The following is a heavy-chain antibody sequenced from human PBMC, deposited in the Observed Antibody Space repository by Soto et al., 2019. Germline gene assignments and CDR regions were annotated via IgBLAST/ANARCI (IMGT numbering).Heavy chain of an antibody. D-gene: IGHD6-13*01. CDR2: IIPIFGTA. Sequence: SGRASGSACVYIAIISVPQTPGQGLEWMGGIIPIFGTANYAQKFQGRVTITADESTSTAYMELSSLRSEDTAVYYCVRGPQLVLNWFEHWGQGTLATVSS. CDR1: GSACVYIA. V-gene: IGHV1-69*01. CDR3: VRGPQLVLNWFEH. J-gene: IGHJ5*02.